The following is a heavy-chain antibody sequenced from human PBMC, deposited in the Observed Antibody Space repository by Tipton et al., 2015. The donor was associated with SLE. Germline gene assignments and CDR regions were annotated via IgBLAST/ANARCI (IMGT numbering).Heavy chain of an antibody. CDR2: IYYSGST. D-gene: IGHD1-26*01. CDR1: GGSISSSSYY. CDR3: ARGPPTTVGATLGLDS. Sequence: TLSLTCTVSGGSISSSSYYWGWIRQPPGKGLEWIGSIYYSGSTYYNPSLKSRVTISVDTSKNQFSLKLSSVTAADTAVYYCARGPPTTVGATLGLDSWGQGTLVTVSS. V-gene: IGHV4-39*07. J-gene: IGHJ4*02.